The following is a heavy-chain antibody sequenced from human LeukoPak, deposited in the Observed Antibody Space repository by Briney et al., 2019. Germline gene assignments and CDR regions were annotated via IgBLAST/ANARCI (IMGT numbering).Heavy chain of an antibody. Sequence: GGSLRLSCAASGFTVSSYSMNWVRQAPGKGLEWVSSISSSRSYIHYTDSVKGRFTISRDNAKNSLYLQMNSLRAEDTAVYYCARERYYYDSSGFDYWGQGTLVTVSS. CDR3: ARERYYYDSSGFDY. CDR2: ISSSRSYI. V-gene: IGHV3-21*01. CDR1: GFTVSSYS. D-gene: IGHD3-22*01. J-gene: IGHJ4*02.